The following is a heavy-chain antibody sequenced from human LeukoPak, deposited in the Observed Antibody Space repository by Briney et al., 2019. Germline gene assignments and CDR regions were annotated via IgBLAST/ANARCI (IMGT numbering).Heavy chain of an antibody. V-gene: IGHV1-2*02. D-gene: IGHD6-6*01. CDR1: GYTFTGYY. J-gene: IGHJ4*02. Sequence: GASVKVSCKASGYTFTGYYMHWVRQAPGQGLEWMGWINPNSGGTNYAQKFQGRVTMTRDTSISTAYMELSRLRSDDTAVYYCARDRAARAGYYFDYWGQGTLVTVSS. CDR3: ARDRAARAGYYFDY. CDR2: INPNSGGT.